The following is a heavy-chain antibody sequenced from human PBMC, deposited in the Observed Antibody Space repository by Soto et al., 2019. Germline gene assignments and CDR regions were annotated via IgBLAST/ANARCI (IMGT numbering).Heavy chain of an antibody. Sequence: QVQLQQWGAGLLKPSETLSLTCAVYGGSFSGYYWSWIRQPPGKGLEWSGEINHSGSTNYNPSLKSRVTISVDTSQNQFSLKLSSVTAADTAVYYCARGLGYCSGGSCTDFDYWGQGTLVTVSS. CDR2: INHSGST. J-gene: IGHJ4*02. D-gene: IGHD2-15*01. CDR3: ARGLGYCSGGSCTDFDY. CDR1: GGSFSGYY. V-gene: IGHV4-34*01.